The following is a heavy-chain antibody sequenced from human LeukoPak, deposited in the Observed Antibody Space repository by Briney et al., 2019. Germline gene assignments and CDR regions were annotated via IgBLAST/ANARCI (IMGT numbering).Heavy chain of an antibody. V-gene: IGHV1-2*02. CDR2: INPNSGGT. CDR1: GYTFTGYY. D-gene: IGHD2-15*01. J-gene: IGHJ4*02. CDR3: ARVVKYCSGGSSYPPPHFDY. Sequence: ASVKVSCKASGYTFTGYYMHWVRQAPGQGLEWMGWINPNSGGTNYAQKFQGRVTMTRDTSISTAYMELSRLRSDDTAVYYCARVVKYCSGGSSYPPPHFDYWGQGTLVTVSS.